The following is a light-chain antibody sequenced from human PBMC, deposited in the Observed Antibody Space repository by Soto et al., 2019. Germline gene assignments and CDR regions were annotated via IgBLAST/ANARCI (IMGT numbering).Light chain of an antibody. CDR3: CSYAGSSTSYV. J-gene: IGLJ1*01. Sequence: QSALTQPASVSGSPGQSITISCTGTSSDVGSYNLVSWYQQYPGKAPKLMIYEGSKRPSGVSNRFSGSKSGNTASLTISGFQAEDEADYYCCSYAGSSTSYVFGAGTKVTVL. V-gene: IGLV2-23*01. CDR2: EGS. CDR1: SSDVGSYNL.